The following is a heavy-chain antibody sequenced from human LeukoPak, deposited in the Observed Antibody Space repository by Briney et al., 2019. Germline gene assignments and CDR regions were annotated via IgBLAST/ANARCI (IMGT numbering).Heavy chain of an antibody. V-gene: IGHV1-18*01. CDR2: IGPYNGNT. CDR1: GYTFTNYG. D-gene: IGHD5-12*01. CDR3: ASNKYDSGYEDTPYYFDY. Sequence: ASVKVSCKASGYTFTNYGISWVRQAPGQGLEWMGWIGPYNGNTNYAQKFQDRITMTTDTSTSTAYMELRSLRSDDTAMYYCASNKYDSGYEDTPYYFDYWGQGTLVTVSS. J-gene: IGHJ4*02.